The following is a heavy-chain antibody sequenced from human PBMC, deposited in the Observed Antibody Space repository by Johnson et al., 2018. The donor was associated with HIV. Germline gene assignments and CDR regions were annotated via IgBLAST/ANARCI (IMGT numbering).Heavy chain of an antibody. Sequence: QVQLVESGGGVVQPGGSLRLSCAASGFTFSSYGMHWVRQAPGKGLEWVAFISYDGSYKYYSDSVKGRFTISRDNSKNTLYLQMNSLRAEDTAVYYCARDGMAATKANIWGQGTMVTVSS. J-gene: IGHJ3*02. D-gene: IGHD1-14*01. CDR3: ARDGMAATKANI. CDR2: ISYDGSYK. V-gene: IGHV3-33*05. CDR1: GFTFSSYG.